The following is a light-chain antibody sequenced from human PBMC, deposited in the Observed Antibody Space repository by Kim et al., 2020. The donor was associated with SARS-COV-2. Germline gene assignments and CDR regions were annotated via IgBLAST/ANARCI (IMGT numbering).Light chain of an antibody. CDR3: QAWDGSTAV. Sequence: SYELTQPPSVSVSPGQTASITCSGSKLGDKYAYWYQKKPGQSPVLVIYQHTKRPSGISQRFSGSSSGNTATLTISRAQTMDEADYYCQAWDGSTAVFGGGTQLTVL. V-gene: IGLV3-1*01. CDR2: QHT. CDR1: KLGDKY. J-gene: IGLJ3*02.